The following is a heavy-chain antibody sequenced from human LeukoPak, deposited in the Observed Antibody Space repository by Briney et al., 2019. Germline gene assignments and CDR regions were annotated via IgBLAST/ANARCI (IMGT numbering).Heavy chain of an antibody. D-gene: IGHD6-19*01. CDR1: GFTFDDYA. Sequence: GRSLRLSCAASGFTFDDYAMHWVRHAPGKGLEWVSGISWNSGSIGYADSVKGRFTISRDNAKNSLYLQMNSLRAEDTALYYCAKGQGYSSGWYSGGFDYWGQGTLVTVSS. V-gene: IGHV3-9*01. CDR3: AKGQGYSSGWYSGGFDY. CDR2: ISWNSGSI. J-gene: IGHJ4*02.